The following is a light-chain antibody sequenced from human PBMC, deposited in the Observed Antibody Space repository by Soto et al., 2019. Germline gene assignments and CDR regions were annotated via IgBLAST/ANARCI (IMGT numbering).Light chain of an antibody. CDR2: AAS. CDR3: QQYGSAPRT. CDR1: LSVSKNY. V-gene: IGKV3-20*01. J-gene: IGKJ1*01. Sequence: EVVLTQSPGTLSLSPGERATLSCRASLSVSKNYLAWYQQKPGQAPRLLIYAASSRATGIPDRFSGGGSGTDFTLTISRLEPEDFAVYYCQQYGSAPRTFGQGTKVEVK.